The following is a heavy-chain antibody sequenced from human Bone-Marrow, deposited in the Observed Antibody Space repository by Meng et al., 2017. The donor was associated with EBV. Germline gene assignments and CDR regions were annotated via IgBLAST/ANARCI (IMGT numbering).Heavy chain of an antibody. CDR3: ARAVSYYDILSGFSH. CDR1: GFSFGSYG. CDR2: IWYDGSNK. Sequence: VQLVASGGGVVQPGRSLRLSCAASGFSFGSYGMHWVRQAPGKGLEWVAVIWYDGSNKYYAESVKGRFTISRENSKNTLYLQMNSLRAEDTAVYYCARAVSYYDILSGFSHWGQGTLVTVSS. J-gene: IGHJ4*02. V-gene: IGHV3-33*01. D-gene: IGHD3-9*01.